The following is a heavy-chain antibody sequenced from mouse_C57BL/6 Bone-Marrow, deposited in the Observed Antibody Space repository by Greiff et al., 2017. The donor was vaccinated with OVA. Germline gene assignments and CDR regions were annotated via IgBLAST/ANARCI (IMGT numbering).Heavy chain of an antibody. Sequence: QVQLKESGPELVKPGASVKISCKASGYAFSSSWMNWVKQRPGKGLEWIGRIYPGDGDTNYNGKFKGKATLTADKSSSTAYMQLSSLTSEDSAVYFCASSYYYGSSYVGYAMDYWGQGTPVTVSS. J-gene: IGHJ4*01. D-gene: IGHD1-1*01. CDR3: ASSYYYGSSYVGYAMDY. CDR2: IYPGDGDT. CDR1: GYAFSSSW. V-gene: IGHV1-82*01.